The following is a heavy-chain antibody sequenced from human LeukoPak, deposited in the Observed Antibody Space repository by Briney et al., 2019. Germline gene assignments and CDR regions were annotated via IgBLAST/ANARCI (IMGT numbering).Heavy chain of an antibody. CDR2: IYSGGST. V-gene: IGHV3-66*01. Sequence: GGSLRLSSAASGFTVSSNYMSWVRQAPGKGLEWVSLIYSGGSTYYADSVKGRFTISRDNSKNTLYLQMKSLRAEDTAVYYCASRDKGYYYGMDVWGQGTTVTVSS. CDR1: GFTVSSNY. J-gene: IGHJ6*02. D-gene: IGHD5-24*01. CDR3: ASRDKGYYYGMDV.